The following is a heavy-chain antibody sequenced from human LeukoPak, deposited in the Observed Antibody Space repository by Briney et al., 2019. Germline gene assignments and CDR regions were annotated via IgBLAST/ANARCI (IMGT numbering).Heavy chain of an antibody. J-gene: IGHJ4*02. CDR3: ARDMNPTVFDF. CDR2: IKNDGNDT. Sequence: GGSLRLSCAASGFTFTSHWMRWVRQTPGKGLVWVSGIKNDGNDTAYADSVKGRFTISRDNAKNTLYLQMDSLRAEDTAVYYCARDMNPTVFDFWGQGTLVTASS. V-gene: IGHV3-74*01. D-gene: IGHD3-16*01. CDR1: GFTFTSHW.